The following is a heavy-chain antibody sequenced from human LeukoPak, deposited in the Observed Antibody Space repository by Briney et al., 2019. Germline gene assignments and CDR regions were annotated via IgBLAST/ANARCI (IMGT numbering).Heavy chain of an antibody. D-gene: IGHD6-19*01. CDR2: ISGSGGST. J-gene: IGHJ4*02. Sequence: GRSLRLSCAASGFTFSSYAMSWVRQAPGKGLEWVSVISGSGGSTYYADSVKGRFTISRDNSKNTLYLQMNSLRGDDTAVYYCAREFFGGWYGYFDYWGQGTLVTVSS. V-gene: IGHV3-23*01. CDR1: GFTFSSYA. CDR3: AREFFGGWYGYFDY.